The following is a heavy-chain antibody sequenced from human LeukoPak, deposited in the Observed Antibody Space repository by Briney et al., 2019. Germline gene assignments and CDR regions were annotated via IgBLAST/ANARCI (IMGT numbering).Heavy chain of an antibody. CDR2: INQDGSHK. CDR1: GITFSNSW. CDR3: ARDRGYTSYDY. V-gene: IGHV3-7*01. J-gene: IGHJ4*02. D-gene: IGHD5-18*01. Sequence: GGSLRLSCAASGITFSNSWMHWIRQAPGKGLEWVANINQDGSHKYYVDSVEGRFTISRDTAKNSLYLEMNSLRAEDTAEYYCARDRGYTSYDYWGQGILVTVSS.